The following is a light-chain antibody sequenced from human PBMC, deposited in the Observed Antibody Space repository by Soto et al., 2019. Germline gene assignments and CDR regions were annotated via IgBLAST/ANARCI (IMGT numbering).Light chain of an antibody. J-gene: IGKJ3*01. Sequence: DFVMTQSPDSLAVSLGERATINCKSSQNVLYSSNNKNYLAWYQQKPGQPPKLLIYWASTRESGVPDRFSGSGSGTDFNLSITSLQAEDVAVYYCQQYYSSPLTFGPGTKVDIK. CDR2: WAS. CDR1: QNVLYSSNNKNY. CDR3: QQYYSSPLT. V-gene: IGKV4-1*01.